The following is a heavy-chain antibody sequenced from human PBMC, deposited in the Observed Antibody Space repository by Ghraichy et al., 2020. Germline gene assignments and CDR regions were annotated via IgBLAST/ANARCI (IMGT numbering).Heavy chain of an antibody. CDR3: ARVVGFGEPKGVVVYFDY. Sequence: SETLSLTCTVSGGSISSYYWSWIRQPPGKGLEWIGYIYYSGSTNYNPSLKSRVTISVDTSKNQFSLKLSSVTAADTAVYYCARVVGFGEPKGVVVYFDYWGQGTLVTVSS. CDR1: GGSISSYY. D-gene: IGHD3-10*01. CDR2: IYYSGST. J-gene: IGHJ4*02. V-gene: IGHV4-59*01.